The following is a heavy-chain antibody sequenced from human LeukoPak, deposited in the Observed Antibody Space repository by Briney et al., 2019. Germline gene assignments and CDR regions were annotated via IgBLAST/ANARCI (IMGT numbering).Heavy chain of an antibody. CDR2: IYTSGST. V-gene: IGHV4-4*07. D-gene: IGHD2-8*02. Sequence: SETLSLTCAVYGGSFSGYYWSWIRQPAGKGLEWIGRIYTSGSTNYNPSLKSRVTISVDTSKNQFSLKLSSVTAADTAVYYCARDRGFGGVYYWGQGTLVTVSS. J-gene: IGHJ4*02. CDR3: ARDRGFGGVYY. CDR1: GGSFSGYY.